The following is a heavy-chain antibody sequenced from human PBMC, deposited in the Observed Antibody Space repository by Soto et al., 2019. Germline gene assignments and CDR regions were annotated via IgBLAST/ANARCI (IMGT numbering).Heavy chain of an antibody. J-gene: IGHJ3*02. CDR2: IYYSGST. V-gene: IGHV4-39*01. CDR3: ASLYLNDIVVVVAATPGCAFDI. CDR1: GGSISSSSYY. Sequence: QLQLQESGPGLVKPSETLSLTCTVSGGSISSSSYYWGWIRQPPGKGLEWIGSIYYSGSTYYNPSLKSRVTISVDTSKNQFPLKLSSVTAADTAVYYCASLYLNDIVVVVAATPGCAFDIWGQGTMVTVSS. D-gene: IGHD2-15*01.